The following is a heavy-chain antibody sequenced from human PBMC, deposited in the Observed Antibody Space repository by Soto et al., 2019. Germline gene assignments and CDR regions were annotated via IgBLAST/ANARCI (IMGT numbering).Heavy chain of an antibody. CDR2: IYPGDSDT. CDR1: GYSFTSYW. D-gene: IGHD5-12*01. Sequence: LKISCKGSGYSFTSYWIGWVRQMPGKGLEWMGIIYPGDSDTRYSPSFQGQVTISADKSISTAYLQWSSLKASDTAMYYCARQYSGYDERGWFDPWGQGTLVTVSS. J-gene: IGHJ5*02. CDR3: ARQYSGYDERGWFDP. V-gene: IGHV5-51*01.